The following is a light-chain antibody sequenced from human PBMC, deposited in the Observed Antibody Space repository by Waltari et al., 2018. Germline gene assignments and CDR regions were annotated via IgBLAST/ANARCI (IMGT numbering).Light chain of an antibody. CDR3: LQYNSHPFT. J-gene: IGKJ3*01. CDR2: AAS. Sequence: DIQMTQSPSSLSASAGDTVTITCRASQGISTYLNWYQQKPGKAPKRLIYAASSLESGVPSRFSGSGSGTDFTLTINSLQPEDFATYYCLQYNSHPFTFGPGTKLDIK. V-gene: IGKV1-17*01. CDR1: QGISTY.